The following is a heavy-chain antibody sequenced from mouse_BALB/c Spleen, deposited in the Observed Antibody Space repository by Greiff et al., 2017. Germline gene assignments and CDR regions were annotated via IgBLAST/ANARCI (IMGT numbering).Heavy chain of an antibody. CDR1: GYTFTSYD. V-gene: IGHV1S33*01. D-gene: IGHD2-3*01. J-gene: IGHJ3*01. Sequence: ESGPELVKPGALVKISCKASGYTFTSYDINWVKQRPGQGLEWIGWIYPGDGSTKYNEKFKGKATLTADKSSSTAYMQLSSLTSENSAVYYCGRSGDGYYGAWFAYWGQGTLVTVSA. CDR2: IYPGDGST. CDR3: GRSGDGYYGAWFAY.